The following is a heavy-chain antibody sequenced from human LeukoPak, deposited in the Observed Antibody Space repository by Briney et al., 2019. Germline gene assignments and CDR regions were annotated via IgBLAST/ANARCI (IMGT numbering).Heavy chain of an antibody. V-gene: IGHV1-3*01. D-gene: IGHD3-22*01. CDR1: GYTFTSYA. CDR2: INAGNGNT. Sequence: ASVKVSCKASGYTFTSYAMHWVRQAPGQRLEWMGWINAGNGNTKYSQKFQGRVTITRDTSASTAYMELSSLRSEDTAVYYCARPPKYCYDSSGYYNYWGQGTLVTVSS. CDR3: ARPPKYCYDSSGYYNY. J-gene: IGHJ4*02.